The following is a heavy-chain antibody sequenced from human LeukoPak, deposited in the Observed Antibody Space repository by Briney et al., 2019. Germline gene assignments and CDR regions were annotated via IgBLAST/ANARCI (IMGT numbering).Heavy chain of an antibody. Sequence: GGSLRLSCAASKFTFEDYAMHWVRHAPGKGLEWVSGISWNSGSIGYADSVKGRFTISRDNAKNPLYLQMNSLRAEDMALYYCAKGAEAAGPYYFDYWGQGTLVTVSS. J-gene: IGHJ4*02. CDR1: KFTFEDYA. CDR3: AKGAEAAGPYYFDY. D-gene: IGHD6-13*01. CDR2: ISWNSGSI. V-gene: IGHV3-9*03.